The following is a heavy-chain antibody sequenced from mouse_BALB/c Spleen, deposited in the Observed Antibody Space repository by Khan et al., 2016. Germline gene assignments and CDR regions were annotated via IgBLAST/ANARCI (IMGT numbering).Heavy chain of an antibody. Sequence: QVQLKQSGAELVRPGASVKLSCKTSGYIFTSYWINWVKQRSGQGLEWIARIYPGTSSTYYNEKFKGKATLTTDKSSNTAYMQLSTLTSEDYAVYCCARSGDCDVWTMDSWGEGTTVTGSS. CDR2: IYPGTSST. V-gene: IGHV1-76*01. D-gene: IGHD2-10*02. CDR1: GYIFTSYW. CDR3: ARSGDCDVWTMDS. J-gene: IGHJ2*01.